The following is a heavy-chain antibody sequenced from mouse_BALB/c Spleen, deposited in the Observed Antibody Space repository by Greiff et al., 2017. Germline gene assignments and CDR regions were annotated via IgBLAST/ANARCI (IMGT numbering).Heavy chain of an antibody. Sequence: EVNVVESGGGLVQPGGSLRLSCATSGFTFSDFYMEWVRQPPGKRLEWIAASRNKANDYTTEYSASVKGRFIVSRDTSQSILYLQMNALRAEDTAIYYCARDALYGYDSYWYFDVWGAGTTVTVSS. CDR3: ARDALYGYDSYWYFDV. J-gene: IGHJ1*01. CDR2: SRNKANDYTT. CDR1: GFTFSDFY. V-gene: IGHV7-1*02. D-gene: IGHD2-2*01.